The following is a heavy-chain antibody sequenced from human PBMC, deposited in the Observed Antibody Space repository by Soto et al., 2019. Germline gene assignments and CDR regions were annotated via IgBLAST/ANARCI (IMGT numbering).Heavy chain of an antibody. J-gene: IGHJ4*02. CDR3: AREDGVVGSSSAFDH. V-gene: IGHV3-21*01. Sequence: GGSLRLSCVFSGFTFSTYTMNWVRQSPGKGLEWVSSINGRSNYVYYADSVKGRFTISRDNAKNSLYLQMNRLRAEDTAIYYCAREDGVVGSSSAFDHWGLGTLVTVSS. CDR1: GFTFSTYT. CDR2: INGRSNYV. D-gene: IGHD1-26*01.